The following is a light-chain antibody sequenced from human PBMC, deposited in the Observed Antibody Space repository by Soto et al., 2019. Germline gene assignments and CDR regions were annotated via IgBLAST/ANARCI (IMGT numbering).Light chain of an antibody. CDR3: QQYNNWPPVT. Sequence: EIVLTQSPGTLSLSPGERATLSCRASQSVSTRYLAWYQKKPGQPPRLLIYAASSRATGIPDRFSGSGSGTEFTLTISSLQSEDFAVYYCQQYNNWPPVTFGQGTKVDIK. V-gene: IGKV3-20*01. J-gene: IGKJ1*01. CDR2: AAS. CDR1: QSVSTRY.